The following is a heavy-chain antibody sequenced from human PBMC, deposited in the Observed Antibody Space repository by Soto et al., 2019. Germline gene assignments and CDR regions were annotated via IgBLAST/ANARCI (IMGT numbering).Heavy chain of an antibody. D-gene: IGHD6-13*01. J-gene: IGHJ4*02. CDR3: ARAPPGLIAAAGHFDY. CDR1: GASIITDGYY. V-gene: IGHV4-31*03. Sequence: SETLSLTCTVPGASIITDGYYWTWIRQHPGKGLEWLGYIHYSGGATYSPSYNPSLQSRIAISVDISKSLFSLKLSSVTAADTAVYYCARAPPGLIAAAGHFDYWGQGTLVTVSS. CDR2: IHYSGGATYSP.